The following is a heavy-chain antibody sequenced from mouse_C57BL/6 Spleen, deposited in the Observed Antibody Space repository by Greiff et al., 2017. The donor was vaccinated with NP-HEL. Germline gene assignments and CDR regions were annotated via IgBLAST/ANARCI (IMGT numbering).Heavy chain of an antibody. CDR1: GFTFSDYG. CDR3: ARQRPYRYFDV. CDR2: ISSGSSTI. Sequence: EVKLVESGGGLVKPGGSLKLSCAASGFTFSDYGMHWVRQAPEKGLEWVAYISSGSSTIYYADTVKGRFTISRDNAKNTLFLQMTSLRSEDTAMYYCARQRPYRYFDVWGTGTTVTVSS. J-gene: IGHJ1*03. V-gene: IGHV5-17*01.